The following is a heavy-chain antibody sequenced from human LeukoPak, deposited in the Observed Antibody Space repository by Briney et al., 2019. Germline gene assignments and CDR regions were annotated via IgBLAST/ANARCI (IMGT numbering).Heavy chain of an antibody. V-gene: IGHV1-46*03. D-gene: IGHD3-10*01. CDR3: ARSITMVRGVIPPLFGY. CDR2: INPSGGST. J-gene: IGHJ4*02. Sequence: ASAKVSCKASGYTFTSYYMHWVRQAPGQGLEWMGIINPSGGSTSYAQKFQGRVTMTRDTSTSTVYMELSSLRSEDTAVYYCARSITMVRGVIPPLFGYWGQGTLVTVSS. CDR1: GYTFTSYY.